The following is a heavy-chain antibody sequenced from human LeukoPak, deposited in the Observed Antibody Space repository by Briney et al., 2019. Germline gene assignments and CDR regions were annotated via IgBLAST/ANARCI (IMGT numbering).Heavy chain of an antibody. J-gene: IGHJ2*01. CDR2: IYYSGST. CDR1: GGSISSYY. CDR3: ARQDYDSWSGYPWYFDL. D-gene: IGHD3-3*01. Sequence: SETLSLTCTVSGGSISSYYWSWIRQPPGKGLEWIGYIYYSGSTNYNPSLKSRVTISVDTSKNQFSLKLSSVTAADTAVYYCARQDYDSWSGYPWYFDLWGRGTLVTVSS. V-gene: IGHV4-59*01.